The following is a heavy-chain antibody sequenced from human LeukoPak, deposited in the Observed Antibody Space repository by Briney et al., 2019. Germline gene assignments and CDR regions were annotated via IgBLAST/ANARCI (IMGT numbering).Heavy chain of an antibody. J-gene: IGHJ6*03. Sequence: ASVKVSCKASGYTFTGYYMHWVRQAPGQGLEWMGWINPNSGGTNYAQKFQGRVTMTRNTSISTAYMELSSLRSEDTAVYYCARGGYYDYVWGSYRTIWGQNYYYYMDVWGKGTTVTISS. CDR1: GYTFTGYY. D-gene: IGHD3-16*02. CDR2: INPNSGGT. V-gene: IGHV1-2*02. CDR3: ARGGYYDYVWGSYRTIWGQNYYYYMDV.